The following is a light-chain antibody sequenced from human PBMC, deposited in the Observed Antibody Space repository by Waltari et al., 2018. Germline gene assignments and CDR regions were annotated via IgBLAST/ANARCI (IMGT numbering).Light chain of an antibody. J-gene: IGLJ3*02. Sequence: QSALTQPASVSGSPGQSITISCTGTSRDVGNYNLVSCYQQYPGKAPNVMLYDDNRRPSGVSDRFSGSKSGNTASLTISGVQAEDEADYYCCSYAGSYTWVFGGGTKLTVL. CDR2: DDN. CDR3: CSYAGSYTWV. CDR1: SRDVGNYNL. V-gene: IGLV2-23*01.